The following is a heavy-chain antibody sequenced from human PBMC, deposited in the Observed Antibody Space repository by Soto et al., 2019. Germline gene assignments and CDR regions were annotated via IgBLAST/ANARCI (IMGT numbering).Heavy chain of an antibody. D-gene: IGHD2-15*01. CDR2: ITGTGGST. Sequence: LSLSCAASGFTFVSHAMSWVRQAPGKGLEWLATITGTGGSTYYADSVKGRFTISRDNSKNTLYLQMNSLRAEDTAVYYCALGQSQLILLAFDFWGQGIMVNVSS. CDR1: GFTFVSHA. V-gene: IGHV3-23*01. J-gene: IGHJ3*01. CDR3: ALGQSQLILLAFDF.